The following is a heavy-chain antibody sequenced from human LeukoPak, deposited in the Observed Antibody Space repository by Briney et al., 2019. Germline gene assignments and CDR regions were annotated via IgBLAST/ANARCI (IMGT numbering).Heavy chain of an antibody. D-gene: IGHD5-12*01. V-gene: IGHV4-59*08. CDR1: GGSISSYY. CDR2: IYYSGST. J-gene: IGHJ4*02. Sequence: SETLSLTCTVSGGSISSYYWSWIRQPPGKGLEWIGYIYYSGSTNYNPSLKSRVTISVDTSKNQFSLKLSSVTAADTAVYYCARRRGVATNYFDYWGQGTQVSVSS. CDR3: ARRRGVATNYFDY.